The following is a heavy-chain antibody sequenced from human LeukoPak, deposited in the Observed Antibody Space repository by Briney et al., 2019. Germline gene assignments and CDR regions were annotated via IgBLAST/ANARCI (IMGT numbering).Heavy chain of an antibody. V-gene: IGHV3-7*01. Sequence: LAGGSLRLSCAASGFTFSDYWMSWMRQAPGKGLEWVANIKYDGDEEYYVDSVKGRFTISRDNAKSSLYLQLNSLRAEDTAVYYCASHYYGSGSYGSDAFDIWGQGTMVTVSS. D-gene: IGHD3-10*01. CDR1: GFTFSDYW. J-gene: IGHJ3*02. CDR2: IKYDGDEE. CDR3: ASHYYGSGSYGSDAFDI.